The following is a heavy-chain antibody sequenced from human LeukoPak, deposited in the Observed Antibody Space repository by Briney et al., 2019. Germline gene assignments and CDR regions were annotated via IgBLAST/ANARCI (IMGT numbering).Heavy chain of an antibody. CDR1: GDSVSIYC. V-gene: IGHV4-59*02. Sequence: PSETLSLTCTVSGDSVSIYCWSWIRQPPGKGLEWIGYIYYRGNTNYNPSLKSRVTMAVDTSKNQFSLKVSSVTAADTAVYYCARAGSNWSFDYWGQGTLVTVCS. D-gene: IGHD6-13*01. CDR2: IYYRGNT. CDR3: ARAGSNWSFDY. J-gene: IGHJ4*02.